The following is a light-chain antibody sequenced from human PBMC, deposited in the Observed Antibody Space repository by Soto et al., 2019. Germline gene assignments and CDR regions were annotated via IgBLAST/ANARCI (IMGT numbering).Light chain of an antibody. J-gene: IGKJ4*01. CDR3: HQYAASPLT. V-gene: IGKV3-20*01. Sequence: EIVLTQSPGTLSLSPGESTTLSCRASQSVGRNFLAWYQQKPGRAPRLLIHGASYRATGVPDRFSGSGSETDFTLTISRLEHEDFAVYYCHQYAASPLTFGGGTKVEIK. CDR1: QSVGRNF. CDR2: GAS.